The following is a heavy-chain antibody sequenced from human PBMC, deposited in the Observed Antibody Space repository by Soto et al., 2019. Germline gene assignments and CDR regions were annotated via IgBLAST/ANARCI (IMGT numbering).Heavy chain of an antibody. V-gene: IGHV1-69*13. J-gene: IGHJ2*01. D-gene: IGHD3-22*01. CDR2: IIPIFGTA. CDR1: GGTFSSYA. CDR3: ARDSPYYYDSSGYYTTYWYFDL. Sequence: SVKVSCKASGGTFSSYAISWVRQAPGQGLEWMGGIIPIFGTANYAQKFQGRVTITADESTSTAYMELSGLRSEDTAVYYCARDSPYYYDSSGYYTTYWYFDLWGRGTLVTVSS.